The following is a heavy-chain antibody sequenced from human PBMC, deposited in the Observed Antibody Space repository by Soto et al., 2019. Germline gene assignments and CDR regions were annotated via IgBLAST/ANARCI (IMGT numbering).Heavy chain of an antibody. D-gene: IGHD3-10*01. J-gene: IGHJ4*02. CDR1: GGSISSYY. CDR2: IYYTGST. Sequence: SETLSLTCTVSGGSISSYYWSWIRQPPGKGLEWIAYIYYTGSTNYNPSLKSRVTLSADTSKNQFSLKLISVTAADTAMYYCARVGPLWFGESFFDYWGQGTLVTVSS. V-gene: IGHV4-59*01. CDR3: ARVGPLWFGESFFDY.